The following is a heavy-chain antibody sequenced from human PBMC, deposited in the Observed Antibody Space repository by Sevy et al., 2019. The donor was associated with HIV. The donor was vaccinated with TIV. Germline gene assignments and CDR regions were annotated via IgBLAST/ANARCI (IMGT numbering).Heavy chain of an antibody. CDR2: IYYSGST. J-gene: IGHJ5*02. D-gene: IGHD3-22*01. CDR1: GGSISSYY. CDR3: GGGAMIGWFDP. Sequence: SETLSLTCTVSGGSISSYYWSWIRQPPGKGLEWIGYIYYSGSTNYNPSPKSRVTISVDTSKNKFSLMLSSVPAADTAVYYCGGGAMIGWFDPWGQGTLVTVSS. V-gene: IGHV4-59*01.